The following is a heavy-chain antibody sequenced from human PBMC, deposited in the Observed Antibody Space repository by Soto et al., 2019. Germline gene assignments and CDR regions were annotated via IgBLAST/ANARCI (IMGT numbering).Heavy chain of an antibody. V-gene: IGHV3-74*01. CDR1: GFTFSSYW. Sequence: GGSLRLSCAASGFTFSSYWMHWVRHVAEKGLVWVSRIKSDGSSTNYADSVKGRFTISRDNAKNTLYLQMNSLRAEDTAVYYCARGGPSSSSSWYPYWGQGTLVTVSS. J-gene: IGHJ4*02. D-gene: IGHD6-13*01. CDR3: ARGGPSSSSSWYPY. CDR2: IKSDGSST.